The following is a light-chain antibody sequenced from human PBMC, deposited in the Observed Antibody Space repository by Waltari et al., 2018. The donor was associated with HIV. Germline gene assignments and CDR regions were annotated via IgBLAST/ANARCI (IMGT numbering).Light chain of an antibody. V-gene: IGLV2-14*03. CDR3: CADISGSALV. J-gene: IGLJ3*02. CDR2: DVI. Sequence: QSALTQPASVSGSPGQSITIPCTATSSAVVDFESVSWYQHHPGKAPRLLIYDVITRPVGVSSRFSGSKSGSTASLTISGLQSEDEAEFYGCADISGSALVFGGGTKVTVL. CDR1: SSAVVDFES.